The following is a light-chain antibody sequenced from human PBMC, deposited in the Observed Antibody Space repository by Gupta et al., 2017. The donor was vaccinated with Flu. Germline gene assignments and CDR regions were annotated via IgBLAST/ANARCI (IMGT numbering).Light chain of an antibody. CDR2: EVS. CDR3: TADACNNNLV. CDR1: RSDVGGYNS. V-gene: IGLV2-8*01. J-gene: IGLJ2*01. Sequence: QSALTQPPSASGPPGQSVTISCTGPRSDVGGYNSVSWDQQHPANPHNLIVYEVSERPAGVPDRFSGSKSGNTASLTVSGLQEEEDADYYGTADACNNNLVFGGGTKLTVL.